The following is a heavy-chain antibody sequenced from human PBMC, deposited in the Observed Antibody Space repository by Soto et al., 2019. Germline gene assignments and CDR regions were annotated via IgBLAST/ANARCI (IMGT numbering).Heavy chain of an antibody. CDR2: ISAGGAGT. CDR3: AKDRGGTGWRFDY. D-gene: IGHD6-19*01. V-gene: IGHV3-23*01. CDR1: GFTFGNYA. Sequence: QSGGSLRLSCVASGFTFGNYAMTWVRQAPGKGLEWVSAISAGGAGTYYADSVKGRLTISRDNFNNTLYLQMNSLRAEDTAVYYCAKDRGGTGWRFDYWGQGALVTVSS. J-gene: IGHJ4*02.